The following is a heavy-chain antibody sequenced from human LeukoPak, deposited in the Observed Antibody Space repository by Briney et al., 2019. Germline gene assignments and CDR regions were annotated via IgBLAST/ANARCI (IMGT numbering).Heavy chain of an antibody. V-gene: IGHV4-34*01. D-gene: IGHD2-21*02. CDR2: INHSGST. J-gene: IGHJ6*03. CDR1: GGSFSGYY. CDR3: ARGVVVTAIGYYYYYMDV. Sequence: SETLSLTCAVYGGSFSGYYWSWIRQPPGKGLEWIGEINHSGSTNYNPSLKSRVTISVDTSKNQFSLKLSSVTAADTAVYYCARGVVVTAIGYYYYYMDVWGKGTTVTVSS.